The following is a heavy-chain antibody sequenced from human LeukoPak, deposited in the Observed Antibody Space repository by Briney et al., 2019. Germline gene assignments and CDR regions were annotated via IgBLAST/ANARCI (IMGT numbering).Heavy chain of an antibody. CDR3: ARVRGYSGYVLGYWLDP. J-gene: IGHJ5*02. V-gene: IGHV3-48*03. CDR2: ISSGGYTI. CDR1: GFTFSSYD. Sequence: PGGSLRLSCAASGFTFSSYDMNWVRQAPGKGLEWASSISSGGYTIYYADSVKGRFTISRDNAKNSLFLQMNNLRAEDTAVYYCARVRGYSGYVLGYWLDPWGQGTLVTVSS. D-gene: IGHD5-12*01.